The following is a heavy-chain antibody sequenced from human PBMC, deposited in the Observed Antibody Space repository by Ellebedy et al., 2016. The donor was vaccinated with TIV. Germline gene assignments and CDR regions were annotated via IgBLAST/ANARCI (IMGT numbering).Heavy chain of an antibody. D-gene: IGHD3/OR15-3a*01. CDR3: ARGSDSGLGY. V-gene: IGHV3-74*01. CDR1: GFTLSSYW. J-gene: IGHJ4*02. Sequence: GESLKISCEASGFTLSSYWLHWVRQAPGKGLVWVSHINSDGSTTNYADSVKGRFPISRDDAKNTLSLQMNSLRAEDTAVYYCARGSDSGLGYWGQGTLVTVSS. CDR2: INSDGSTT.